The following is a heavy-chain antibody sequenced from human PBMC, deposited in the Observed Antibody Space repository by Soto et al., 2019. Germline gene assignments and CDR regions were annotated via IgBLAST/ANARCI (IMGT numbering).Heavy chain of an antibody. CDR2: ISYDGSNK. CDR1: GFTFSSYG. J-gene: IGHJ3*02. Sequence: QVQLVESGGGVVQPGRSLRLSCAASGFTFSSYGMHWVRQAPGKGLEWVAVISYDGSNKYYADSVKGRFTISRDNSKNTLYLQMNSLRAEDTAAYYCAKDFQRVVAANAFDIWGQGTMVTVSS. CDR3: AKDFQRVVAANAFDI. D-gene: IGHD2-15*01. V-gene: IGHV3-30*18.